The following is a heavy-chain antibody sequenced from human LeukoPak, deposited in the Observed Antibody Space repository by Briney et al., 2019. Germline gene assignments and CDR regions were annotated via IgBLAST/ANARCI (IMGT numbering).Heavy chain of an antibody. CDR2: VSISSGTI. D-gene: IGHD3-16*01. CDR1: GFTFSSYA. CDR3: ARAMSTFGGVRNYFDS. J-gene: IGHJ4*02. Sequence: GGSLRLSCAASGFTFSSYAMHWVRQAPGKGLEWISFVSISSGTIYYADSVKGRFSISRDNAKSSLDLQMNSLRAEDTAVYYCARAMSTFGGVRNYFDSWGQGTLVTVSS. V-gene: IGHV3-48*04.